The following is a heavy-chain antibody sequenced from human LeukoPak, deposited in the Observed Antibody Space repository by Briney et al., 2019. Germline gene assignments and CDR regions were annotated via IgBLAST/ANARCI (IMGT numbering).Heavy chain of an antibody. CDR3: ARDSGFWLY. V-gene: IGHV4-39*07. J-gene: IGHJ4*02. CDR1: GDSISSGCHS. CDR2: IYFSGDT. D-gene: IGHD3-22*01. Sequence: SETLSLTCTVPGDSISSGCHSWGWIRQTPGKRLEWIGNIYFSGDTYYNPSLKSRLPMSVDTSKNQLFLNLDSVTAADTAVYYCARDSGFWLYWGQGTLVTVSS.